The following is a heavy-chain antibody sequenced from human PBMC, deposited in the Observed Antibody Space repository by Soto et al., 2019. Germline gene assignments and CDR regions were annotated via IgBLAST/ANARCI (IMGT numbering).Heavy chain of an antibody. D-gene: IGHD3-3*01. CDR3: TTEDFWSGYTFDY. Sequence: GGSLRLSCAASGFTFSNAWMNWVRQAPGKGLEWVGRIKSKTDGGTTDYAAPVKGRFTISRDDSKNTLYLQMNSLKTEDTAVYYCTTEDFWSGYTFDYWGQGTLVTVSS. J-gene: IGHJ4*02. CDR1: GFTFSNAW. V-gene: IGHV3-15*07. CDR2: IKSKTDGGTT.